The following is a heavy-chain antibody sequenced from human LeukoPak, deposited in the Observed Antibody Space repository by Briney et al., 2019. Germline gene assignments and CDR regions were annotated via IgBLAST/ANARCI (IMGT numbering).Heavy chain of an antibody. CDR1: GGSISSYY. D-gene: IGHD3-3*01. CDR2: IYYSGST. J-gene: IGHJ6*02. Sequence: KPSETLSLTRTVSGGSISSYYWSWIRQPPGKGLEWIGYIYYSGSTNYNPSLKSRVTISVDTSKNQFSLKLSSVTAADTAVYYCARYYDFWSGYTLDYYGMDVWGQGTTVTVSS. CDR3: ARYYDFWSGYTLDYYGMDV. V-gene: IGHV4-59*08.